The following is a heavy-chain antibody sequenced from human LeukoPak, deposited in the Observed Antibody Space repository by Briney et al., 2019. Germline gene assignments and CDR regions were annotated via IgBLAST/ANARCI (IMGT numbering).Heavy chain of an antibody. CDR1: GGSISSYY. V-gene: IGHV4-59*08. D-gene: IGHD3-10*01. CDR3: ARHLGYYYGSGSYYYGYNWFDP. Sequence: PSETLPLTCTVSGGSISSYYWSWIRQPPGKGLEWIGYIYYSGSTNYNPSLKSRVTISVDTSKNQFSLKLSSVTAADTAVYYCARHLGYYYGSGSYYYGYNWFDPWGQGTLVTVSS. CDR2: IYYSGST. J-gene: IGHJ5*02.